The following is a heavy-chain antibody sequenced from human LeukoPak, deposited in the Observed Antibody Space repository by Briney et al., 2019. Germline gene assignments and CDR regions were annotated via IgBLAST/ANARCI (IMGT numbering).Heavy chain of an antibody. CDR2: MNQNSGNT. D-gene: IGHD3-3*01. J-gene: IGHJ6*02. CDR1: GYTFTSYD. V-gene: IGHV1-8*01. CDR3: ARLASGYYYYYYGMDV. Sequence: ASVKVSCKASGYTFTSYDINWVRQATGQGLEWMGWMNQNSGNTGYAQKFQGRVTMTRNTSISTAYMELSSLRSEDTAVYYCARLASGYYYYYYGMDVWGRGTTVTVSS.